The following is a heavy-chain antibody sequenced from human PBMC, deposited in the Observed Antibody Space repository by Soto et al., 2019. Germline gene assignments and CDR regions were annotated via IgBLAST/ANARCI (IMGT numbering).Heavy chain of an antibody. CDR3: AKVSTTGSPIHFDY. V-gene: IGHV1-8*01. CDR1: GYTFSNYD. CDR2: VNPNNGDT. Sequence: QVQLVQSGAELKKPGASVKVSCKASGYTFSNYDMNWVRQATGQGPEWIGWVNPNNGDTGYAQKFQGRVTLTTDISPTPAHMALTSLRSEDTAIYSCAKVSTTGSPIHFDYWGQGTLITVSS. J-gene: IGHJ4*02. D-gene: IGHD1-1*01.